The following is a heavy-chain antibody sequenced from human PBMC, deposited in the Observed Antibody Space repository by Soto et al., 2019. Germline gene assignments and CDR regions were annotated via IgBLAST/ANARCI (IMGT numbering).Heavy chain of an antibody. CDR2: INHSGST. V-gene: IGHV4-34*01. CDR3: ERAGYCSSTSCYETCTNGVCYRYFDY. CDR1: GGSFSGYY. D-gene: IGHD2-2*01. J-gene: IGHJ4*02. Sequence: PSETLSLTCAVYGGSFSGYYWSWIRQPPWKGLEWIGEINHSGSTNYNPSLKSRVTISVDTSKNQFSLKLSSVTAADTAVYYCERAGYCSSTSCYETCTNGVCYRYFDYWGQGTLVTVSS.